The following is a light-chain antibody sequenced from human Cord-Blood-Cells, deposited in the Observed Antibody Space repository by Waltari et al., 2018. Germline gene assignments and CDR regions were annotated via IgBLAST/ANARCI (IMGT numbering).Light chain of an antibody. CDR2: DVS. J-gene: IGLJ2*01. CDR1: SSDVGGSNY. CDR3: SSYTSSSTLV. Sequence: QSALTQPPSVSGSPGQSITISCTGTSSDVGGSNYVPWYQQHPGKAPKLMIYDVSNRPSGVSNRFSGSKSGNTASLTISGLQAEDEADYYCSSYTSSSTLVFGGGTKLTVL. V-gene: IGLV2-14*01.